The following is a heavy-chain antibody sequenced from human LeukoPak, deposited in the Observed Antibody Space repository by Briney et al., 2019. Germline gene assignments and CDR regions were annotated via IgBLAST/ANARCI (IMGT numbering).Heavy chain of an antibody. CDR2: IISDGSSA. V-gene: IGHV3-74*01. Sequence: AGGSLGLSCAASGFTFSSYWMQWVRQAPGKGLVWVSRIISDGSSASYADSVKGRFTISRDNAKNTLYLQMNSLRAEDTAVYYCARHLTYGGWNSWGQGTLVTVSS. J-gene: IGHJ4*02. CDR1: GFTFSSYW. CDR3: ARHLTYGGWNS. D-gene: IGHD4-23*01.